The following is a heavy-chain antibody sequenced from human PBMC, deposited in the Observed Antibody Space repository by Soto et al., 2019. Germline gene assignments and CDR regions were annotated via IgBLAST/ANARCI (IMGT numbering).Heavy chain of an antibody. CDR2: IYRSGVT. CDR3: AGLHFLEWLGPHPSDI. D-gene: IGHD3-3*01. Sequence: QLQLLESGPGLVKPSETLYLTCTVSGASVSDSSYYWDWIRQSPGKGLEWIGSIYRSGVTNFNPSRKSRVTISVDSSRNQIFLTLTSVTAADTGVYFCAGLHFLEWLGPHPSDIWGQGTLATVSS. V-gene: IGHV4-39*01. CDR1: GASVSDSSYY. J-gene: IGHJ4*02.